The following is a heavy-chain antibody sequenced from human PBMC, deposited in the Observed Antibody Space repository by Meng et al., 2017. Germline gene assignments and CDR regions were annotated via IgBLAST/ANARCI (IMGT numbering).Heavy chain of an antibody. D-gene: IGHD3-22*01. CDR3: ARELSTMIVPGGWFDP. CDR2: IYYSGST. J-gene: IGHJ5*02. Sequence: SETLSLTCTVSGDSISSYYWSWIRQPPGKGLEWIGYIYYSGSTNYNPSLKSRVTISVDTSKNQFSLKLSSVTAADTAVYYCARELSTMIVPGGWFDPWGQGTLVTVSS. CDR1: GDSISSYY. V-gene: IGHV4-59*01.